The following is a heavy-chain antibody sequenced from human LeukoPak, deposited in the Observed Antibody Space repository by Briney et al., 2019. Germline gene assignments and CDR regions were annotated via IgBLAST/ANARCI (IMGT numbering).Heavy chain of an antibody. J-gene: IGHJ4*02. D-gene: IGHD4-23*01. CDR3: ARSYGGKGTYFDY. CDR2: ISSSSSYT. Sequence: GGSLRLSCAASGFTFSDYYMSWIRQAPGKGLEWVSYISSSSSYTNYADSVKGRFTISRDNAKNSLYLQMNSLRAEDTAVYYCARSYGGKGTYFDYWGQGTLVTVSS. V-gene: IGHV3-11*06. CDR1: GFTFSDYY.